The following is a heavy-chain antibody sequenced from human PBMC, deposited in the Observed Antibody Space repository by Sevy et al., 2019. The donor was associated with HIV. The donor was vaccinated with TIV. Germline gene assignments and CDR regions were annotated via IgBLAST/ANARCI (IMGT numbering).Heavy chain of an antibody. V-gene: IGHV3-7*01. CDR1: GFTFSSYW. J-gene: IGHJ3*02. CDR2: IKQDGSEK. Sequence: GGSLRLSCAASGFTFSSYWMSWVRQAPGKGLEWVANIKQDGSEKYYVDSVKGRFTISRVNAKNSLYLQMNSLRAEDTAVYYCARAQGGGAFDIWGQGTMVTVSS. CDR3: ARAQGGGAFDI. D-gene: IGHD1-26*01.